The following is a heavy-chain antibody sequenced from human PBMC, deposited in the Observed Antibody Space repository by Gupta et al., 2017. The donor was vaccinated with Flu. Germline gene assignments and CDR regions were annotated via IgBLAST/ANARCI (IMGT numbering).Heavy chain of an antibody. D-gene: IGHD3-22*01. Sequence: SFSGYYWSLIRQPPGKGLEWIGEINHSGSTNFNPSLKSRVTISVDTSKNQFSLKLSSVTAADTAVYYCARERHDSSGYHDYWGQGTLVTVSS. CDR2: INHSGST. J-gene: IGHJ4*02. CDR1: SFSGYY. CDR3: ARERHDSSGYHDY. V-gene: IGHV4-34*01.